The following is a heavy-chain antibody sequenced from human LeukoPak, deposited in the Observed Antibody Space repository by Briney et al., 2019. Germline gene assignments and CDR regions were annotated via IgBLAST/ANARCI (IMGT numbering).Heavy chain of an antibody. V-gene: IGHV3-21*01. CDR2: ISSSSSYI. Sequence: TGGSLRLSCAASGFTFSSYSMNWVRQAPGKGLEWVSSISSSSSYIYYADSVKGRFTISRDNAKNSLYLQMNSLRAEDTAVYYCARDLPQYYDSSGYYFRAFDIWGQGTMVTVSS. J-gene: IGHJ3*02. CDR1: GFTFSSYS. CDR3: ARDLPQYYDSSGYYFRAFDI. D-gene: IGHD3-22*01.